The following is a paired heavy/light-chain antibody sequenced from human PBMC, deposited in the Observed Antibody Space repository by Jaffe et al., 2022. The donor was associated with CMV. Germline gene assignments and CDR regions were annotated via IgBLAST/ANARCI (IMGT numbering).Light chain of an antibody. J-gene: IGLJ3*02. Sequence: NFMLTQPHSVSESPGKTVTISCTRSSGSIDSNSVHWYQQRPGSAPTTVIYENDQRPSGVPDRFSGSIDSSSNSASLTISGLKTEDEADYYCQSYDDASWVFGGGTKLTVL. CDR1: SGSIDSNS. CDR2: END. V-gene: IGLV6-57*04. CDR3: QSYDDASWV.
Heavy chain of an antibody. CDR2: ISSRSSS. D-gene: IGHD3-16*02. Sequence: EEQLVESGGGLVQPGGSLRLSCAASGFTFSRYNMHWVRQAPGKGLEWISYISSRSSSNYADSVKGRFAISRDNAKKSLFLQMNSLRDEDTAVYYCAREPVHESHDYIWVNYHSSYYFDYWGQGTLVTVSS. V-gene: IGHV3-48*02. J-gene: IGHJ4*02. CDR1: GFTFSRYN. CDR3: AREPVHESHDYIWVNYHSSYYFDY.